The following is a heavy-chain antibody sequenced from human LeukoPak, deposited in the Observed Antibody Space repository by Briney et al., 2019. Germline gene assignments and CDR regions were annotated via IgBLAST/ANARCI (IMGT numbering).Heavy chain of an antibody. Sequence: ASVKVSCKASGGTFSSYAISWVRQAPGQGLEWMGGIIPIFGTANYAQKFQGRVTITTDESTSTAYMELSSLTTEDTAVYYCVTDKVESIRSHRFDPWGQGTLVTVSS. V-gene: IGHV1-69*05. J-gene: IGHJ5*02. D-gene: IGHD3-3*01. CDR3: VTDKVESIRSHRFDP. CDR1: GGTFSSYA. CDR2: IIPIFGTA.